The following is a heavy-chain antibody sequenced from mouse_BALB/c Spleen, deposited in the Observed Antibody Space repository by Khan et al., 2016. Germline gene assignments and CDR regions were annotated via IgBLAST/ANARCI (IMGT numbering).Heavy chain of an antibody. CDR1: GYTFTNSG. CDR2: INTYTGEP. D-gene: IGHD2-2*01. V-gene: IGHV9-1*02. J-gene: IGHJ1*01. Sequence: QIQLVQSGPELKKPGETVKISCKAAGYTFTNSGMNWVKQAPGKGLKWVGWINTYTGEPTYADDFKGRFAFSLETSASTAYLQINNLKNEDMTTYFDARGGMVTTGWYFDVWGAGTTVTVSS. CDR3: ARGGMVTTGWYFDV.